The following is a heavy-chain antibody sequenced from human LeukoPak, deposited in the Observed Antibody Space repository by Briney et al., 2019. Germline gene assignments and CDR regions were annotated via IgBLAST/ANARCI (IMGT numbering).Heavy chain of an antibody. V-gene: IGHV1-2*04. CDR2: INPNSGGT. CDR1: GYTFTGYY. CDR3: ARAMILTGYYLSYYYYGMDV. D-gene: IGHD3-9*01. J-gene: IGHJ6*02. Sequence: GASVKVSCKASGYTFTGYYMHWVRQAPGQGLEWMGWINPNSGGTNYAQKFQGWVTMTRDTSISTAYMELSSLRSEDTAVYYCARAMILTGYYLSYYYYGMDVWGQGTTVTVSS.